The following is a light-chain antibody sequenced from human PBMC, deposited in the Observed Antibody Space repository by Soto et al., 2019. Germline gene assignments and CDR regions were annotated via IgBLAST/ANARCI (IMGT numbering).Light chain of an antibody. CDR1: SSNIGAGYD. J-gene: IGLJ1*01. CDR3: GSWDSSLSAYV. V-gene: IGLV1-51*01. Sequence: SALTQPPSVSGAPGQRVTISCTGSSSNIGAGYDVHWYQQLPGTAPKLLIYDDNKRPSGIPDRFSGSKSGTSATLGITGFQTGDEADYYCGSWDSSLSAYVFGTGTK. CDR2: DDN.